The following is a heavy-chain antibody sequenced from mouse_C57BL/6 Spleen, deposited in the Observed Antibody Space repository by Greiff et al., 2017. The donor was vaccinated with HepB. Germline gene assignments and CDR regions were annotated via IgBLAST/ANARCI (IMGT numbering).Heavy chain of an antibody. D-gene: IGHD2-2*01. CDR3: ARDRDGYDEAMDY. J-gene: IGHJ4*01. Sequence: EVHLVESGGGLVKPGGSLKLSCAASGFTFSSYAMSWVRQTPEKRLEWVATISDGGSYTYYPDNVKGRFTISRDNAKNNLYLQMSHLKSEDTAMYYCARDRDGYDEAMDYWGQGTSVTVSS. CDR1: GFTFSSYA. V-gene: IGHV5-4*01. CDR2: ISDGGSYT.